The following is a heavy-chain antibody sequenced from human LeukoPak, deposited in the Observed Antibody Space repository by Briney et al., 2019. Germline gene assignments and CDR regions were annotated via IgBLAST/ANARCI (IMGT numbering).Heavy chain of an antibody. V-gene: IGHV3-48*03. CDR2: ISSSGSTI. Sequence: GGSLRLSCAASGFTFSSYEMNWVRQAPGKGLEWVSYISSSGSTIYYADSVKGRFTISRDNAKNSLYLQMNSLRAEDTAVYYCARHRYTTMDDAFDIWGQGTRVTVSS. J-gene: IGHJ3*02. CDR3: ARHRYTTMDDAFDI. D-gene: IGHD5-18*01. CDR1: GFTFSSYE.